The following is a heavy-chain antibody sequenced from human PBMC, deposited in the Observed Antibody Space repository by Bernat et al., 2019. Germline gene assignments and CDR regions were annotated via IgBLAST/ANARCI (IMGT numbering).Heavy chain of an antibody. D-gene: IGHD3-10*01. CDR3: ARTSFVLLWFGELKSDAFDI. J-gene: IGHJ3*02. CDR2: INHSGST. Sequence: QVQLQQWGAGLLKPSETLSLTCAVYGGSVSGYYWSWIRQPPGKGLEWIGEINHSGSTNYNPSLKSRVTISVDTSNKQFSLKLSSVTAADTAVYYCARTSFVLLWFGELKSDAFDIWGQGTMVTVSS. V-gene: IGHV4-34*01. CDR1: GGSVSGYY.